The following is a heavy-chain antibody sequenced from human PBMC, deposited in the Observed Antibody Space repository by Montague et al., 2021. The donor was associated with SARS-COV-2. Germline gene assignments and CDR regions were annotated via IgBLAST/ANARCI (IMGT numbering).Heavy chain of an antibody. J-gene: IGHJ3*01. CDR2: IDNSGST. Sequence: SETLSLTCTVSGASINSDSYYSAWIRQPPGKGLEWIGSIDNSGSTSYISSLESRLTISEDTPKKQFSLRLTSVTAADTAMYYCARRQDYFGAGSYIFDVWGQGIMVTVS. CDR1: GASINSDSYY. V-gene: IGHV4-39*01. D-gene: IGHD3-10*01. CDR3: ARRQDYFGAGSYIFDV.